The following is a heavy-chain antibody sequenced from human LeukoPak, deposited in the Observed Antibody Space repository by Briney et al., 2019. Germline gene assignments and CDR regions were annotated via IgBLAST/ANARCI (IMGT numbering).Heavy chain of an antibody. CDR3: AIMHGYYDGSGYWVQ. CDR2: IWYDGSNK. J-gene: IGHJ1*01. CDR1: GFTFSSYG. D-gene: IGHD3-22*01. V-gene: IGHV3-33*01. Sequence: PGRSLRLSCAASGFTFSSYGMHWVRQAPGKGLEWVAVIWYDGSNKYYADSVKGRFTISRDNPRNTLYMQMNSLRDEDTALYYCAIMHGYYDGSGYWVQWGQGTLVTVSS.